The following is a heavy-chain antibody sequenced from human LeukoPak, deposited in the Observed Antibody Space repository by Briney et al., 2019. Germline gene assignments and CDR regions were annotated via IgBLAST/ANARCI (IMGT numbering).Heavy chain of an antibody. Sequence: SETLSLTCTVSGGSISSYYWSWIRLPPGKGLEWIGYIYYSGSTNYNPSLKSRVTVSVDTSKNQFSLKLSSVTAADTAVYYCARSSGSWNWFDPWGQGTLVTVSS. CDR2: IYYSGST. J-gene: IGHJ5*02. CDR1: GGSISSYY. V-gene: IGHV4-59*01. D-gene: IGHD1-26*01. CDR3: ARSSGSWNWFDP.